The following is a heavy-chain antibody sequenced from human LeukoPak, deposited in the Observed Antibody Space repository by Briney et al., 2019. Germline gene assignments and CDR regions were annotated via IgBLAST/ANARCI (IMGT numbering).Heavy chain of an antibody. CDR1: GFTFSTYG. CDR3: ARDIVVVVATDYYFDY. CDR2: ISSTSSTI. J-gene: IGHJ4*02. Sequence: GVSLRLSYAASGFTFSTYGMNWVRQAPGKGLEWVSFISSTSSTIYYADSVKGRFTISRDNAKNSLYLQMNSLRAEDTAVYYCARDIVVVVATDYYFDYWGQGTLVTVSS. V-gene: IGHV3-48*01. D-gene: IGHD2-15*01.